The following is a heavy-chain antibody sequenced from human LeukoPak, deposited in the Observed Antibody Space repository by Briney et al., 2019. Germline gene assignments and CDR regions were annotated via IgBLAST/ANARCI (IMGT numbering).Heavy chain of an antibody. D-gene: IGHD2-21*02. V-gene: IGHV3-23*01. J-gene: IGHJ4*02. CDR1: GFNFANHA. Sequence: GGSLRLSCAASGFNFANHAMSWVRQTPGKGLEWVPAISGGGDITYYADSVTGRFTISRDNSKDTLFLQMHSLRPGDTAVYYCVREDTPATANYWGQGTLVTISS. CDR3: VREDTPATANY. CDR2: ISGGGDIT.